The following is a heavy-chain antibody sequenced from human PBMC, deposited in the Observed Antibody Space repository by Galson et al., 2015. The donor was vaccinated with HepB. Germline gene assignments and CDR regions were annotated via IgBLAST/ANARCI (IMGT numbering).Heavy chain of an antibody. J-gene: IGHJ5*02. CDR3: AKGALLGSVILSAVGP. CDR1: GFTFTSYG. D-gene: IGHD3-16*02. V-gene: IGHV3-30*18. CDR2: ISYDGSNK. Sequence: SLRLSCAASGFTFTSYGMHWVRQAPGKGLEWVAAISYDGSNKKYGDSVKGRFTISRDNSKNTLYVQMNSLRAEDTAVYYCAKGALLGSVILSAVGPWGRGTLVTVSS.